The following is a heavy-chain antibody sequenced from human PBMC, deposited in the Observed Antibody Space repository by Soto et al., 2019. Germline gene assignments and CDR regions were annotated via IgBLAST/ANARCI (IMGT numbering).Heavy chain of an antibody. D-gene: IGHD2-21*02. J-gene: IGHJ6*02. CDR1: GFTFRDFW. CDR2: VDNDGSST. Sequence: GGSLRLSCAASGFTFRDFWIHWVRQVPGKGLMWVSRVDNDGSSTSYADSVKGRFTMSRDNSKNTLYLQMNSLRAEDTAVYYCARGGCGGDCYYYYGMDVWGQGTTVTVSS. CDR3: ARGGCGGDCYYYYGMDV. V-gene: IGHV3-74*01.